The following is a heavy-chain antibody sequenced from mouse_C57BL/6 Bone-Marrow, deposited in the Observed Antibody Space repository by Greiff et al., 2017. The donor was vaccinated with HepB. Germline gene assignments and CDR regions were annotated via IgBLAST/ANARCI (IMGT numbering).Heavy chain of an antibody. D-gene: IGHD2-4*01. Sequence: QVQLQQPGAELVKPGASVKLSCKASGYTFTSYWMHWVKQRPGQGLEWIGMIHPNSGSNNYNEKFKSKATLTVDKSSSTAYMQLSSLTSEDSAVYYCAGYYDYFDYWGQGTTLTVSS. V-gene: IGHV1-64*01. J-gene: IGHJ2*01. CDR3: AGYYDYFDY. CDR1: GYTFTSYW. CDR2: IHPNSGSN.